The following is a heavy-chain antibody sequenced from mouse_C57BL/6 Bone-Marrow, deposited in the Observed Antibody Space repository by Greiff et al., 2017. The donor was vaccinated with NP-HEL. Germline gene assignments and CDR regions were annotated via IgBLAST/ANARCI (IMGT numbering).Heavy chain of an antibody. CDR1: GFNIKDYY. Sequence: EVKLMESGAELVRPGASVKLSCTASGFNIKDYYMHWVQQRPEQGLEWIGRIDPEDGDTEYAPKFPGKVTMTADTSSNTAYLQLSSLTTVDTAVYYCTTLPIYYYGSSGYFDVWGTGTTVTVSS. J-gene: IGHJ1*03. V-gene: IGHV14-1*01. D-gene: IGHD1-1*01. CDR2: IDPEDGDT. CDR3: TTLPIYYYGSSGYFDV.